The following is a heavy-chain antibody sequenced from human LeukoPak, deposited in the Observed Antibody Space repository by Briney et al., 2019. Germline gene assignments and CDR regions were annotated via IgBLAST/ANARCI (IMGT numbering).Heavy chain of an antibody. D-gene: IGHD1-26*01. CDR1: GYTFTSYY. J-gene: IGHJ4*02. V-gene: IGHV1-46*01. Sequence: ASVKVSCKASGYTFTSYYMHWVRQAPGQGLEWMGIINPSGGSTSYAQKFQGRVTMTRDMSTSTVYMELSSLRSEDTAVYYCARDRLVGATRRPGWFFDYWGQGTLVTVSS. CDR2: INPSGGST. CDR3: ARDRLVGATRRPGWFFDY.